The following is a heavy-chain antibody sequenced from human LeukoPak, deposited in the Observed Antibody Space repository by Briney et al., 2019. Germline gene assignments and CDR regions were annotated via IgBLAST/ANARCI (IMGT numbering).Heavy chain of an antibody. CDR3: AKSSTYSGGLYFDY. Sequence: GGSLRLSCATSGFTFSSYAMSWVRQAPGKGLEWVSAISGSGGSTYYADSVKGRFTISRDNSKNTLYLQMNSLRAEDTAVYYCAKSSTYSGGLYFDYWGQGTLVTVSS. V-gene: IGHV3-23*01. J-gene: IGHJ4*02. CDR1: GFTFSSYA. D-gene: IGHD6-19*01. CDR2: ISGSGGST.